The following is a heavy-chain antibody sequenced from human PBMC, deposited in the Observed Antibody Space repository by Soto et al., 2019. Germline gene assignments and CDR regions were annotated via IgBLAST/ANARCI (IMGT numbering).Heavy chain of an antibody. CDR2: VSGSGGNT. D-gene: IGHD1-26*01. J-gene: IGHJ4*02. CDR1: GFTFNTYA. V-gene: IGHV3-23*01. CDR3: AKLGSYSIQGGYFDY. Sequence: GGSLRLSCASSGFTFNTYAMAWVRQAPGKGLEWVSVVSGSGGNTYHADSVKGRFTISRDNSKNTLYLQMDSLRAEDTAIYYCAKLGSYSIQGGYFDYWGQGTLVTVSS.